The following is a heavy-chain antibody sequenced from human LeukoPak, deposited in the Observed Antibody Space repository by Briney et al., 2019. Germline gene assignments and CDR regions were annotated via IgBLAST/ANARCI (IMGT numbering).Heavy chain of an antibody. V-gene: IGHV3-23*01. J-gene: IGHJ6*02. CDR1: GFTFSSYA. CDR3: AKTGPCSGGSCHLHYYYYYGMDV. D-gene: IGHD2-15*01. CDR2: ISGSGGST. Sequence: PGGSLRLSCAPSGFTFSSYAMSWVRQAPRKGLEWVSAISGSGGSTYYANSVKSRFTISTDNSKNTLYLQMNSLRDEDTAVYYCAKTGPCSGGSCHLHYYYYYGMDVWGQGTTVTVSS.